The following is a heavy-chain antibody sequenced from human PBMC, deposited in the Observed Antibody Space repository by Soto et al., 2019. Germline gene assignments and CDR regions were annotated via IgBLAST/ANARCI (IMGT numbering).Heavy chain of an antibody. D-gene: IGHD1-26*01. V-gene: IGHV1-69*01. CDR1: GGSFSNYA. CDR3: ARAYRENYFYAMDV. J-gene: IGHJ6*02. CDR2: IIPMFGIG. Sequence: QVQLVQSGAEVKMPGSSVRVSCKASGGSFSNYAISWVRQAPGQGLEWMGGIIPMFGIGNYAEKFLGRVTISADESTSTRHMELISLRSEDTAVYFCARAYRENYFYAMDVWGQGTTVTVSS.